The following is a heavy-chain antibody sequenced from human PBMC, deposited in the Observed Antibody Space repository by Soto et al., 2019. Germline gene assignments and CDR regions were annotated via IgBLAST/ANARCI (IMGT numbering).Heavy chain of an antibody. CDR3: ARQWKQLVFGVDY. V-gene: IGHV4-39*01. CDR1: GGSISSSSYY. Sequence: PSETLSLTCTVSGGSISSSSYYWGWIRQPPGKGLEWIGSIYYSGSTYYNPSLKSRVTISVDTSKNQFSLKLSSVTAADTAVYYCARQWKQLVFGVDYWGQGTPVTVSP. J-gene: IGHJ4*02. D-gene: IGHD6-13*01. CDR2: IYYSGST.